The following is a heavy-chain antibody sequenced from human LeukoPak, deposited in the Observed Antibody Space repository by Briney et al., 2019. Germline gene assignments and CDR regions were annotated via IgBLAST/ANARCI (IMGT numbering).Heavy chain of an antibody. CDR2: IYTSGST. CDR3: ARDVHDYVWGSPYYYYMDV. Sequence: SETLSLTCTVSGGSISSYYWSWIRHPAGKGLEWIGRIYTSGSTNYNPSLKSRLTMSVDTSKNQFSLKLSSVTAADTAVYYCARDVHDYVWGSPYYYYMDVWGKGTTVTVSS. D-gene: IGHD3-16*01. CDR1: GGSISSYY. J-gene: IGHJ6*03. V-gene: IGHV4-4*07.